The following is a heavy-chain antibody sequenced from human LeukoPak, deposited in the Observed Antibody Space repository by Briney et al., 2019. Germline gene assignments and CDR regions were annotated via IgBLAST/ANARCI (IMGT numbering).Heavy chain of an antibody. CDR1: GYTLTELS. J-gene: IGHJ3*02. Sequence: ASVKVSCKVSGYTLTELSMHWVRQAPGKGLEWMGGFDPEDGETIYAQKFQGRVTMTEDTSTDTAYMELSSLRSEDTAVYYRATLRFDSSGYHAFDIWGQGTMLTVSS. CDR3: ATLRFDSSGYHAFDI. D-gene: IGHD3-22*01. CDR2: FDPEDGET. V-gene: IGHV1-24*01.